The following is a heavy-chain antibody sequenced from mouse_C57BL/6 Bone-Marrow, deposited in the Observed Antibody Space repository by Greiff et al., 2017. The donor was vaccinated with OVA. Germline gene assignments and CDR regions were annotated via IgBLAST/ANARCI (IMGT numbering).Heavy chain of an antibody. J-gene: IGHJ2*01. Sequence: VQLQQSGPELVKPGASVKISCKASGYSFTGYYMNWVKQSPEKSLEWIGEINPSTGGTTYNQKLKAKATLTVDKSSSTAYMQLKSLTSEDSAVYYCARWGTTVVASDWGQGTTLTVSS. V-gene: IGHV1-42*01. CDR2: INPSTGGT. D-gene: IGHD1-1*01. CDR1: GYSFTGYY. CDR3: ARWGTTVVASD.